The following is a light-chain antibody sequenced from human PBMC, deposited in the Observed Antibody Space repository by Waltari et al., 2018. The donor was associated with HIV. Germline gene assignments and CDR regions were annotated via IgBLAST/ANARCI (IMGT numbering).Light chain of an antibody. J-gene: IGKJ4*01. CDR3: MQALQTPLT. V-gene: IGKV2-28*01. CDR1: QSLLHSNGYNY. Sequence: DIAMTQSPLSLPVTPGEPASISCRSSQSLLHSNGYNYLDWYLQKPGQPPQLLIYLGSNRASGGSDRFSGSGSGTDFTLKISRVESDDVGLYYCMQALQTPLTFGGGTKVEIK. CDR2: LGS.